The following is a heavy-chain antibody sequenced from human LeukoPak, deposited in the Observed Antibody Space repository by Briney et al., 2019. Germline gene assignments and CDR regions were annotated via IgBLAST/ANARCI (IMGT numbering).Heavy chain of an antibody. CDR3: ARVLDYYGSGVRDFDY. J-gene: IGHJ4*02. Sequence: KPSETLSLTCTVSGGSISSYYWSWIRQPPGKGLEWIGYIYYSGSTNYNPSLRSRVTISVDTSKNQFSLKLSSVTAADTAVYYCARVLDYYGSGVRDFDYWGQGTLVTVSS. V-gene: IGHV4-59*08. CDR2: IYYSGST. D-gene: IGHD3-10*01. CDR1: GGSISSYY.